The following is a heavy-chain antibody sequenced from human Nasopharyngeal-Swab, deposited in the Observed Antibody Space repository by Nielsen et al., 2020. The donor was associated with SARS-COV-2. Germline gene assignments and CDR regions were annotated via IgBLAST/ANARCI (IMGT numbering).Heavy chain of an antibody. V-gene: IGHV4-30-2*01. CDR3: ARQSGGGSSYALDS. CDR1: GGSISHGYYS. J-gene: IGHJ4*02. Sequence: SETLSLTCAVSGGSISHGYYSWSWLRHPPGKGLECIGYIYHSGRTYYHPSLKSPVTISVDRFKNQFSLKLTFVTAADTAVYYCARQSGGGSSYALDSWGQGTLVTVSS. D-gene: IGHD2-15*01. CDR2: IYHSGRT.